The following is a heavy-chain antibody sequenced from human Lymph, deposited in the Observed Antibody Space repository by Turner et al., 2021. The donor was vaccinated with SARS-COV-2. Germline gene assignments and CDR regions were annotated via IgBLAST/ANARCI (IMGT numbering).Heavy chain of an antibody. CDR3: ARGSAGGDV. Sequence: QVQLVESGGGVVQPGRALRLSCAASVFTFSSYGMHWVRQAPGKGLEWVAFIWYDGSNKYYADSVKGRFTISRDNSKNTLYLQMNSLRAEDTAVYYCARGSAGGDVWGQGTTVTVSS. V-gene: IGHV3-33*01. CDR2: IWYDGSNK. CDR1: VFTFSSYG. J-gene: IGHJ6*02. D-gene: IGHD6-13*01.